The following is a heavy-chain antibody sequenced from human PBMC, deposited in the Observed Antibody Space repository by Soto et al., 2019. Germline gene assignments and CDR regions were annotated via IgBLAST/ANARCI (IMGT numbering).Heavy chain of an antibody. CDR1: GYTFTNYD. Sequence: EASVKVSCKASGYTFTNYDINWVRQATGQGLEWMGWMNPNSGNTGYAQKFQGRVTMTRNTSVSTAYMELSSLRSEDTAMYYCARGLRYCSGGYCFIHFDYWGLGTLVTVSS. D-gene: IGHD2-15*01. J-gene: IGHJ4*02. V-gene: IGHV1-8*01. CDR2: MNPNSGNT. CDR3: ARGLRYCSGGYCFIHFDY.